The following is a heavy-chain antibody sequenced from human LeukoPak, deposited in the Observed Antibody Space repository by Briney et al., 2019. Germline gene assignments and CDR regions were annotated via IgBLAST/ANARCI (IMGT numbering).Heavy chain of an antibody. D-gene: IGHD2-15*01. CDR3: AEGLVAATHFNY. J-gene: IGHJ4*02. Sequence: GGSLRLSCAASGFTFRDYTMNWVRQAPGKGLEWVAVISYDGSNKYYADSVKGRFTISRDNSKNTLYLQMNSLRAEDTAVYYCAEGLVAATHFNYWGQGTLVTVSS. V-gene: IGHV3-30-3*01. CDR2: ISYDGSNK. CDR1: GFTFRDYT.